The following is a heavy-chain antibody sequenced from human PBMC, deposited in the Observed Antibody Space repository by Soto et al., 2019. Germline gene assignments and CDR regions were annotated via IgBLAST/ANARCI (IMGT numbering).Heavy chain of an antibody. Sequence: SETLSLTCTVSGGSISSYYWSWIRQPPGKGLEWIGYIYYSGSTNYNPSLKSRVTISVDTSKNQFSLKLSSVTAADTAVYYCARTGWGSGSYRGLYFDYWGQGTLVTVSS. CDR2: IYYSGST. CDR3: ARTGWGSGSYRGLYFDY. CDR1: GGSISSYY. J-gene: IGHJ4*02. V-gene: IGHV4-59*01. D-gene: IGHD1-26*01.